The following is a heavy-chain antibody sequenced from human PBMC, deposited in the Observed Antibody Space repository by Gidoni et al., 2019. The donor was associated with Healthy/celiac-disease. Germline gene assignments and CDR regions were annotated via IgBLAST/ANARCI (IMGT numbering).Heavy chain of an antibody. Sequence: EVQLLESGGGLVQPGGSLRPSCAASGFTFSSYAMSWVRQAPGKGLEWVSAISGSGGSTYYADSVKGRFTISRDNSKNTLYLQMNSLRAEDTAVYYCAKDRADYVWGSYRHFDYWGQGTLVTVSS. CDR2: ISGSGGST. V-gene: IGHV3-23*01. D-gene: IGHD3-16*02. CDR1: GFTFSSYA. CDR3: AKDRADYVWGSYRHFDY. J-gene: IGHJ4*02.